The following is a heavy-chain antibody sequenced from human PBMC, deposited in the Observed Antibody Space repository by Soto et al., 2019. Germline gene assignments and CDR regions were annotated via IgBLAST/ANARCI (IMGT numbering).Heavy chain of an antibody. J-gene: IGHJ1*01. D-gene: IGHD2-2*02. CDR3: ARLLCRSTSCYTGNRHFCHC. CDR1: GNSFSNYW. V-gene: IGHV5-51*01. Sequence: EESLKISCKGSGNSFSNYWIAWLRHMPGKGLEWMGIIYPAASDARYSPSFQGQVTISVDNAISTAYLQWSRLKASDTDMYSCARLLCRSTSCYTGNRHFCHCWGQEGLVTV. CDR2: IYPAASDA.